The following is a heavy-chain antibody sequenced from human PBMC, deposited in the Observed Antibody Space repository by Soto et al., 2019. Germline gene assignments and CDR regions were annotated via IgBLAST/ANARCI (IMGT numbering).Heavy chain of an antibody. V-gene: IGHV1-18*01. J-gene: IGHJ6*03. Sequence: ASVKVSCKASGYTFTSYGISWVRQAPGQGLEWMGWISAYNGNTNYAQKLQGRVTMTTDTSTSTAYMELRSLRSDDTAVYYCARAAGDSGYDPYYYYYMDVWGKGNPGHRLL. CDR1: GYTFTSYG. D-gene: IGHD5-12*01. CDR2: ISAYNGNT. CDR3: ARAAGDSGYDPYYYYYMDV.